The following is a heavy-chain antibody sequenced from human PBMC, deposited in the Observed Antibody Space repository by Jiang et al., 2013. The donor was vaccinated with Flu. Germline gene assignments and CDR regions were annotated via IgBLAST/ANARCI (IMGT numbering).Heavy chain of an antibody. J-gene: IGHJ3*02. CDR1: GGSISSGGYY. V-gene: IGHV4-31*03. Sequence: GPGLVKPSQTLSLTCTVSGGSISSGGYYWSWIRQHPGKGLEWIGYIYYSGSTYYNPSLKSRVTISVDTSKNQFSLKLSSVTAADTAVYYCARESVVPAAIDPIAYCGGDCYSYAFDIWGQGTMVTVSS. D-gene: IGHD2-21*02. CDR2: IYYSGST. CDR3: ARESVVPAAIDPIAYCGGDCYSYAFDI.